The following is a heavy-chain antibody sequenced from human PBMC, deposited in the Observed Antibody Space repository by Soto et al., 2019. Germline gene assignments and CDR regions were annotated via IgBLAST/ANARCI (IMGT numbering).Heavy chain of an antibody. D-gene: IGHD3-16*01. J-gene: IGHJ6*02. V-gene: IGHV1-18*01. Sequence: QVQLVQSGPEVKKPGASVNVSCKASAYSYTSYGISWVRQAPGQGLEWMGWISAYNGQTNYAQKFRGRVTFTTDASTSTAFMHLRSLRSDDTAMYYCARDGRKELWAEGLNAMDVWGQGTTVTV. CDR2: ISAYNGQT. CDR3: ARDGRKELWAEGLNAMDV. CDR1: AYSYTSYG.